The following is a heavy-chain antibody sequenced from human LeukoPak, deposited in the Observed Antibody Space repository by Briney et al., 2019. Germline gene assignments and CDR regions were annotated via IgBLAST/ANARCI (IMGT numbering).Heavy chain of an antibody. CDR3: AREASYYDFWSGYWGPYYYCGMDV. V-gene: IGHV4-39*07. CDR1: GGSISSSSYY. D-gene: IGHD3-3*01. Sequence: KSSETLSLTCTVSGGSISSSSYYWGWIRQPPGKGLEWIGSIYYSGSTYYNPSLKSRVTISVDTSKNQFSLKLSSVTAADTAVYYCAREASYYDFWSGYWGPYYYCGMDVWGQGTTVTVSS. CDR2: IYYSGST. J-gene: IGHJ6*02.